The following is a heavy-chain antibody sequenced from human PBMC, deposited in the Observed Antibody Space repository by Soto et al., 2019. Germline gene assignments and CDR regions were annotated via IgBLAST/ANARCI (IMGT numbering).Heavy chain of an antibody. CDR3: VRSRSGAVADSSDY. CDR2: ISKDGSNT. Sequence: QLQLVESGGGVVQPGRSLRVSCAASGFTFSRHAIHWVRQAPGKGLEWVAVISKDGSNTYYVDSVKGRFTISRDNSKNTLYLLMNSLGHEDTAVYYCVRSRSGAVADSSDYWGKGTQVTVSA. V-gene: IGHV3-30*04. CDR1: GFTFSRHA. J-gene: IGHJ4*02. D-gene: IGHD3-10*01.